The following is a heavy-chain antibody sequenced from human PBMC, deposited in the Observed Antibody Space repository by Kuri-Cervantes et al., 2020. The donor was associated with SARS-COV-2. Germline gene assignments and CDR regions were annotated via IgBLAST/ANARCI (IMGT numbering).Heavy chain of an antibody. J-gene: IGHJ4*02. CDR2: IYSGGSST. CDR1: GFTFSSYA. V-gene: IGHV3-23*03. Sequence: GGSLRLTCAASGFTFSSYAMSWVRQAPGKGLEWVSVIYSGGSSTYYADSVKGRFTISRDNAKNSLYLQMNSLRAEDTAVYYCARTADAPNFDYWGQGTLVTVSS. CDR3: ARTADAPNFDY. D-gene: IGHD2-8*01.